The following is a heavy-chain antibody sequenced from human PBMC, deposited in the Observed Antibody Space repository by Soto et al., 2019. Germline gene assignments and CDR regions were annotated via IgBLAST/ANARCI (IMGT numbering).Heavy chain of an antibody. CDR3: ARSYYYDSSGYYYSNFDY. J-gene: IGHJ4*02. Sequence: GASVKVSCKASGYTFTGYYMHWVRQAPGQGLEWMGWINPNSGGTNYAQKFQGWVTMTRDTSISTAYMELSRLRSDDTAVYYCARSYYYDSSGYYYSNFDYWGQGTLVTVSS. CDR1: GYTFTGYY. CDR2: INPNSGGT. V-gene: IGHV1-2*04. D-gene: IGHD3-22*01.